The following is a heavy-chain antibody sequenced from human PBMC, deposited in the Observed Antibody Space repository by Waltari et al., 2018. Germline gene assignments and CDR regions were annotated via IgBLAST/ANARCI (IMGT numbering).Heavy chain of an antibody. CDR2: VNTSGKT. J-gene: IGHJ4*02. CDR1: GDSMSSTHL. V-gene: IGHV4-4*02. CDR3: GRDRGRGLYLDS. D-gene: IGHD2-15*01. Sequence: QLQLQQSGPGLVRPSGTLSLTCEVSGDSMSSTHLWNWVRQSPGKGPEWIGQVNTSGKTNYNPSFAGRVTVSVDTSTNQFALKLTSATAADTAVYYCGRDRGRGLYLDSGGQGTLVTVSP.